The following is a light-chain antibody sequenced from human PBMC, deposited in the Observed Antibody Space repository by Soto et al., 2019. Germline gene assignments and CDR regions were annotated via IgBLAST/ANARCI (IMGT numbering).Light chain of an antibody. CDR3: QQYASEPLT. CDR1: QSVGKNY. V-gene: IGKV3-20*01. CDR2: DAS. Sequence: EIVMTQSPGTLSLSPGERATLSCRASQSVGKNYLGWYQQKPGQAPRLLVYDASTRATGVPDRFSGSGSGTEFSLTISRLEPEDFAVYYCQQYASEPLTFGGGTKVDI. J-gene: IGKJ4*01.